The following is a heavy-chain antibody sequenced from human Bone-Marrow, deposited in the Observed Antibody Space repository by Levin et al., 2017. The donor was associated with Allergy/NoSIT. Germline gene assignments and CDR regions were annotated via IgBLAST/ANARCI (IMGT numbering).Heavy chain of an antibody. V-gene: IGHV3-23*01. CDR3: AKDVFLGTHAFDA. Sequence: GGSLRLSCVGSGFTFENYGMSWARQAPGKGLEWVSSVSGSGATYYADSVKGRFTISRDDSKNTLYLEMNSLRVEDTAAYFCAKDVFLGTHAFDAWGRGTMVSVSS. D-gene: IGHD3-16*01. J-gene: IGHJ3*01. CDR2: VSGSGAT. CDR1: GFTFENYG.